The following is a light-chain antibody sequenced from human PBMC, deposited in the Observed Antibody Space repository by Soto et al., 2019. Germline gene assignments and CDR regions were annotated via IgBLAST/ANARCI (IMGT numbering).Light chain of an antibody. CDR1: SRDVGGYDW. Sequence: QSALTQPPSASGSPGQSVTISCTGTSRDVGGYDWVSWYQHHPGKVPRLLIYAVDKRPSGVPDRFSGSKSGNTDSLTVSGLQAEDEADYYCTSYATGDTFPFGGGTKLTVL. CDR3: TSYATGDTFP. V-gene: IGLV2-8*01. CDR2: AVD. J-gene: IGLJ2*01.